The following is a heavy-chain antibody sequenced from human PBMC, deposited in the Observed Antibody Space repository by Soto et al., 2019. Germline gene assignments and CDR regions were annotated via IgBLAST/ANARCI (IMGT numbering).Heavy chain of an antibody. Sequence: FSGVPIGTFCGSWIRDTREKGLEWIGYNYHSGGPTYNPSLKSRVTIAVDTSKNQFSLRLTSVSAADTAIYYCVRDAFIGCGHAIDRRRKGILDV. CDR1: GVPIGTFC. CDR2: NYHSGGP. D-gene: IGHD6-19*01. CDR3: VRDAFIGCGHAIDRRRKGILDV. J-gene: IGHJ6*01. V-gene: IGHV4-59*01.